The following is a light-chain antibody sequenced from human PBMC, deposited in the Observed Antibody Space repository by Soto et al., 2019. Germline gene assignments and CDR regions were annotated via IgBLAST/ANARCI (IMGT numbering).Light chain of an antibody. CDR1: QSVGSGY. Sequence: EIVLTQSPGTLSLSPGERATLSCRASQSVGSGYFAWYQQKPDQAPRLLIYGTSSRATDIPNRFSGSASGTDFTLTISRLEPEDFAVYYCQQYASSPFTFSPGTKVDIK. CDR2: GTS. J-gene: IGKJ3*01. V-gene: IGKV3-20*01. CDR3: QQYASSPFT.